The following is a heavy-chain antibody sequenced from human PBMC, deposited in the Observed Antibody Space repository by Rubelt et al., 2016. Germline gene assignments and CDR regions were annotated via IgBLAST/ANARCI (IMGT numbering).Heavy chain of an antibody. V-gene: IGHV3-21*01. CDR3: ARGDDWGGAFDI. J-gene: IGHJ3*02. Sequence: SISSSSSYIYYADSVKGRFTISRDNSKNTLYLQMNSLRAEDTAVYYCARGDDWGGAFDIWGQGTMVTVSS. CDR2: ISSSSSYI. D-gene: IGHD7-27*01.